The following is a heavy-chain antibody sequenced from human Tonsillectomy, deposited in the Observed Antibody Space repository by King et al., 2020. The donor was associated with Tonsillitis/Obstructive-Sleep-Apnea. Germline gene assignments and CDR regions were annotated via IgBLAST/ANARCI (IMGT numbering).Heavy chain of an antibody. CDR2: IYYSGNT. CDR3: ARGVVPGVYFCYYMDV. J-gene: IGHJ6*03. Sequence: RLQESGPGLVKPSETLSLTCAVSGGSLNNHYWSWIRQPPGKGLEWIGYIYYSGNTNYSPSFRSRVTISADPSRNQFSLTLSSVTVANTAVYYCARGVVPGVYFCYYMDVWGRGTPVTVSS. V-gene: IGHV4-59*08. D-gene: IGHD3-10*01. CDR1: GGSLNNHY.